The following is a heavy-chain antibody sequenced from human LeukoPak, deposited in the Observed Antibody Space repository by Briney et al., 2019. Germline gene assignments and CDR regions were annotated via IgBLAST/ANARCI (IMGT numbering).Heavy chain of an antibody. D-gene: IGHD6-19*01. CDR3: VRDSSPFAY. V-gene: IGHV1-18*01. Sequence: ASVIVSCKASGYTFITYGFSWVRQAPGQGLEWMGWVSVFNNDNRNYAQKFQDRVTLTTDTSTSTAYMELRSLRSDDTAVYYCVRDSSPFAYWGQGTLVTVSS. J-gene: IGHJ4*02. CDR2: VSVFNNDNR. CDR1: GYTFITYG.